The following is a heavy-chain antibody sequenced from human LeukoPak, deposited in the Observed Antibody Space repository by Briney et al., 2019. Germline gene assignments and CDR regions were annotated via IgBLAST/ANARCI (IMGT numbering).Heavy chain of an antibody. Sequence: GESLEISCQGSGSTFTHYWIGWVRQLPGKGLEWMGIVYPGDSDPRYSPSFQGQVTISVDKSISVVYLQWSSLKASDTAMYYCARQGSGATPADYWGQGTLVTVSS. J-gene: IGHJ4*02. CDR3: ARQGSGATPADY. CDR1: GSTFTHYW. CDR2: VYPGDSDP. V-gene: IGHV5-51*01. D-gene: IGHD1-26*01.